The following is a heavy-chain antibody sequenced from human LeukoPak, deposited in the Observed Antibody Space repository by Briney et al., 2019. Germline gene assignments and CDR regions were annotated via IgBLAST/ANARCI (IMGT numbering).Heavy chain of an antibody. V-gene: IGHV3-53*01. J-gene: IGHJ4*02. Sequence: GGSLRLTCAASGFTVSTNYMSWVRQAPGKGLEWVSVIYSGGSTYYADSVKGRFTISRDNSKNTLYLQMNSLRAEDTAVYYCARGRGTYYFDYWGQGTLVTVSS. CDR1: GFTVSTNY. CDR3: ARGRGTYYFDY. D-gene: IGHD3-10*01. CDR2: IYSGGST.